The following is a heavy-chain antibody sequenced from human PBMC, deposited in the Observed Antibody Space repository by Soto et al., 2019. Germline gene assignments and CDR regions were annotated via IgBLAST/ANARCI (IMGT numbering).Heavy chain of an antibody. CDR1: GGSISSSSYY. CDR2: IYYSGST. Sequence: SSETLSLTCTVSGGSISSSSYYWGWIRQPPGKGLEWIGSIYYSGSTYYNPSLKSRVTISVDTSKNQFSLKLSSVTAADTAVYYCARQLGPQQLVRVYYYYGMDVWGQGSTVT. J-gene: IGHJ6*02. CDR3: ARQLGPQQLVRVYYYYGMDV. V-gene: IGHV4-39*01. D-gene: IGHD6-13*01.